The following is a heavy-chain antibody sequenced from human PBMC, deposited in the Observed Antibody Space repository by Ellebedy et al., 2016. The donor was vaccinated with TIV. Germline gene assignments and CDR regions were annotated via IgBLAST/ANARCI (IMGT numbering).Heavy chain of an antibody. CDR1: GYSFTTYW. V-gene: IGHV5-10-1*01. Sequence: PGGSLRPSCQTFGYSFTTYWLTWVRHVPGKGLAWIGRIHPADSYTYNNPSFQGHVTISADKSISPAYLQCSSLKASDTAMYYCARLLPEMGLNSSDHWGQGTQVTVSS. CDR2: IHPADSYT. D-gene: IGHD5-24*01. J-gene: IGHJ4*02. CDR3: ARLLPEMGLNSSDH.